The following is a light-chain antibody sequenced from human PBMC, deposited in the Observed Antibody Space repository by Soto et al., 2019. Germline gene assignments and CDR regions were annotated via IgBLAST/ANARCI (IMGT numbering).Light chain of an antibody. V-gene: IGKV1-39*01. CDR1: RSIGIY. CDR2: AAS. Sequence: DIQMTQSPSSLSASVGDRVTITCRASRSIGIYLNWYQQKPGKAPNLLIYAASSLQSGVPSRFSGSGSETDFILTISSLQPEDFAIYYCQQSFSTPYTFGQGTKVDSK. CDR3: QQSFSTPYT. J-gene: IGKJ2*01.